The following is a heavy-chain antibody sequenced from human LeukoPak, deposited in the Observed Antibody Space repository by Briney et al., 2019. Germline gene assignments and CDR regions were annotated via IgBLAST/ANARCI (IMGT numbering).Heavy chain of an antibody. J-gene: IGHJ4*02. D-gene: IGHD3-3*01. CDR1: GYTFTSYD. Sequence: ASVKVSCKASGYTFTSYDINWVRQATGQGLEWMGIINPSGGSTSYAQKFQGRVTMTRDTSTSTVYMELSSLRSEDTAVYYCGRGQASRAVFEAPQFDYWGQGTLVTVSS. CDR3: GRGQASRAVFEAPQFDY. CDR2: INPSGGST. V-gene: IGHV1-46*01.